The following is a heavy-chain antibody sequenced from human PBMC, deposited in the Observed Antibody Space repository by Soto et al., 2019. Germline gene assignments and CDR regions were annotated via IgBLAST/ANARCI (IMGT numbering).Heavy chain of an antibody. D-gene: IGHD2-21*01. CDR3: ANDGRRDRIYYYYMDV. CDR1: GFTFSNYA. CDR2: ISSTGYNT. Sequence: GGSLRLSCAASGFTFSNYAMSWVRQAPGKGLEWVSSISSTGYNTYDADSVKGRFTISRDNSKNTLYLQMNSLRAEDTDVYFCANDGRRDRIYYYYMDVWGKGTTVTVSS. J-gene: IGHJ6*03. V-gene: IGHV3-23*01.